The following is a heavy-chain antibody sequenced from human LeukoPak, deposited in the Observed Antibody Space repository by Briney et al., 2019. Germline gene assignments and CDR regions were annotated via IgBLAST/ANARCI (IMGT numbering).Heavy chain of an antibody. CDR3: AGETKYDILTGYFEGPQYYFDY. CDR2: INHSGST. D-gene: IGHD3-9*01. J-gene: IGHJ4*02. Sequence: SETLSLTCAVYGGSFSGYYWSWIRQPPGKGLEWIGEINHSGSTNYNPSLKSRVTISVDTSKNQFSLKLSSVTAADTAVYYCAGETKYDILTGYFEGPQYYFDYWGQGTLVTVSS. CDR1: GGSFSGYY. V-gene: IGHV4-34*01.